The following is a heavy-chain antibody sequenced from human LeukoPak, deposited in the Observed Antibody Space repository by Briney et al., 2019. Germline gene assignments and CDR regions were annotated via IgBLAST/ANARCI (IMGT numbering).Heavy chain of an antibody. V-gene: IGHV3-74*01. CDR2: INSDGSST. CDR1: AFTFSSYW. D-gene: IGHD4-11*01. CDR3: ARSVYSYYANWFDP. Sequence: GGSLRLSCAASAFTFSSYWTHWVRQAPGKGLVWVSRINSDGSSTTYADSVQDRFTISRDNAKNTLYLQMNSLRADDTAVYYCARSVYSYYANWFDPWGQGTLVTVSS. J-gene: IGHJ5*02.